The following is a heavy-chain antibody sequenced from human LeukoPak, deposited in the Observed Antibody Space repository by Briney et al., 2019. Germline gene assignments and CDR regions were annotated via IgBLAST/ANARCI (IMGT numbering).Heavy chain of an antibody. V-gene: IGHV3-7*01. J-gene: IGHJ1*01. CDR3: AKLLRDVTIYDF. CDR1: DFIFTKYW. CDR2: INQRESAI. D-gene: IGHD3/OR15-3a*01. Sequence: GGSLRLSCLASDFIFTKYWMTWVRQAPGKGLEWVASINQRESAIFYVDSVRGRFTVSRDNAKNSLFLQMNSLRADDTAFYYCAKLLRDVTIYDFWGPGALVTVSS.